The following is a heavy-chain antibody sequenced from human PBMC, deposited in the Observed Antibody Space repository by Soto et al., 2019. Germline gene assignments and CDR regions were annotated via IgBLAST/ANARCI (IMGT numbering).Heavy chain of an antibody. CDR3: ARVGVGHYEFDY. Sequence: LRLSCAASGFTFSSYWMHWVRQAPGEGLVWVSRIKTDGSSTSYADSVKGRFTISRDNAKNTMYLQMNSLRAEDTAVYYCARVGVGHYEFDYWGQGTLVTVS. CDR1: GFTFSSYW. V-gene: IGHV3-74*01. CDR2: IKTDGSST. D-gene: IGHD3-16*01. J-gene: IGHJ4*02.